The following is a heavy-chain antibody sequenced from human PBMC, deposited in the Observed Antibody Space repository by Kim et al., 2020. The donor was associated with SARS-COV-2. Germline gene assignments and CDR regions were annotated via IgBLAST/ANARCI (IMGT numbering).Heavy chain of an antibody. J-gene: IGHJ4*02. D-gene: IGHD4-17*01. CDR1: GFTFSSYA. V-gene: IGHV3-23*01. CDR3: AKDPKHHDYGDNFDY. CDR2: ISGSGGST. Sequence: GGSLRLSCAASGFTFSSYAMSWVRQAPGKGLEWVSAISGSGGSTYYADSVKGRFTISRDNSKNTLYLQMNSLRAEDTAVYYCAKDPKHHDYGDNFDYWGQGTRVTVLS.